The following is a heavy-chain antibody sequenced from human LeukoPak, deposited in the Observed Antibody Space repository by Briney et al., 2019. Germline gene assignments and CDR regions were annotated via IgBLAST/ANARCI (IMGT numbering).Heavy chain of an antibody. J-gene: IGHJ4*02. D-gene: IGHD6-19*01. Sequence: RTGGSLRLSCAASGFTFSSYWMHWVRQAPGKGLVWVSNIKSDGSSTNYADAVKGRFTISRDNAKNTLYLQMNSLRAEDTAVYYCARDGAVAGLDYWGQGTLVTVSS. CDR2: IKSDGSST. V-gene: IGHV3-74*01. CDR3: ARDGAVAGLDY. CDR1: GFTFSSYW.